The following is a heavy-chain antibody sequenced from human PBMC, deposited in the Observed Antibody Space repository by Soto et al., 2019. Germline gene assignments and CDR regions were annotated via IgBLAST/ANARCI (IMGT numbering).Heavy chain of an antibody. J-gene: IGHJ5*02. CDR3: ERVRYSSGWFDWFDP. D-gene: IGHD6-19*01. V-gene: IGHV4-31*03. Sequence: TLSLTCTVSGGSISSGGYYWSWIRQHPGKGLEWIGYIYYSGSTYYNPSLKSRVTISVDTSKNQFSLKLSSVTAADTAVYYCERVRYSSGWFDWFDPWGQGTLVTVSS. CDR2: IYYSGST. CDR1: GGSISSGGYY.